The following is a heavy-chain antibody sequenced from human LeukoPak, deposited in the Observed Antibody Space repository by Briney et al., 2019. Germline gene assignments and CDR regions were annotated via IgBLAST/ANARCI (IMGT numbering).Heavy chain of an antibody. J-gene: IGHJ4*02. Sequence: SETLSLTCAVYGGSFSGYYWSWICQPPGKGLEWIGEINHSGSTNYNPSLKSRVTMSVDTSKNQFSLKLSSVTAADTAVYYCARDSGYDSSGYDYWGQGTLVTVSS. CDR1: GGSFSGYY. D-gene: IGHD3-22*01. V-gene: IGHV4-34*01. CDR2: INHSGST. CDR3: ARDSGYDSSGYDY.